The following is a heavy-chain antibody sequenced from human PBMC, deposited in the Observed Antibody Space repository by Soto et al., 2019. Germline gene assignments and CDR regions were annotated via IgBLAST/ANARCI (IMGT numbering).Heavy chain of an antibody. Sequence: ASVKVSCKASGYTFTSYAMHWVRQAPGQRLEWMGWINAGNGNTKYSQKFQGRVTITRDTSASTAYMELSSLRSEDTAAYYSARGTLIHGSGGSCYFSGAFDIWGQGTMVTVSS. V-gene: IGHV1-3*01. D-gene: IGHD2-15*01. CDR3: ARGTLIHGSGGSCYFSGAFDI. J-gene: IGHJ3*02. CDR1: GYTFTSYA. CDR2: INAGNGNT.